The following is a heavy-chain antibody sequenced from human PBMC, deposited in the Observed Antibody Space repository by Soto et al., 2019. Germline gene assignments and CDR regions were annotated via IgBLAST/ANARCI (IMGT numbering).Heavy chain of an antibody. D-gene: IGHD3-10*01. J-gene: IGHJ4*02. CDR1: GFTFSSYG. CDR3: ARDEWGSGSLDY. CDR2: IWYDGSNK. Sequence: QVQLVESGGGVVQPGRSLRLSCAASGFTFSSYGMHWVRQAPGKGLEWVAVIWYDGSNKYYADSVKGRFTISRDSSKNTLYLQMNSLRAEDTAVYYCARDEWGSGSLDYWGQGTLVTVSS. V-gene: IGHV3-33*01.